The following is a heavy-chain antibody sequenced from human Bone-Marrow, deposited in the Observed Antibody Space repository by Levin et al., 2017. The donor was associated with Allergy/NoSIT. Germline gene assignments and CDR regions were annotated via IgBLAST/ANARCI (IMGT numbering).Heavy chain of an antibody. V-gene: IGHV1-2*04. CDR2: INPNSGGT. J-gene: IGHJ4*02. D-gene: IGHD3-22*01. CDR3: ARDNGDYYDSSGYYSLNFDY. Sequence: ASVKVSCKASGYTFTGYYMHWVRQAPGQGLEWMGWINPNSGGTNYAQKFQGWVTMTRDTSISTAYMELSRLRSDDTAVYYCARDNGDYYDSSGYYSLNFDYWGQGTLVTVSS. CDR1: GYTFTGYY.